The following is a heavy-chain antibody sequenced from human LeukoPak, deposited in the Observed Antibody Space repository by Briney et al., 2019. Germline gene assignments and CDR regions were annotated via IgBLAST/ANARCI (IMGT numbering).Heavy chain of an antibody. V-gene: IGHV1-2*02. CDR3: ARESIASDYSNSHVIYYYGMDV. D-gene: IGHD4-11*01. Sequence: ASVKVSCKTSGYTFTGYYMHWVRQAPGQGLEWMGWLNPNSGVTVYAQTFQGRVTMTRDTSISTAYMELSSLRSEDTAVYYCARESIASDYSNSHVIYYYGMDVWGQGTTVTVSS. CDR1: GYTFTGYY. CDR2: LNPNSGVT. J-gene: IGHJ6*02.